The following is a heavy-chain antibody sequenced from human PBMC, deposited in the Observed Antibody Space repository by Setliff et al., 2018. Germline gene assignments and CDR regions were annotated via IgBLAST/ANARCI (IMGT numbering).Heavy chain of an antibody. CDR1: GFTFSTYR. Sequence: GGSLRLSCAASGFTFSTYRMHWVRQATGKGLEWVAVIWGDGGTKYHADSVKGRFTISRDNSKNTLYLQMNSLRPEDTAVYYCARTCSGSGYYAGLESWGQGTPVTVSS. J-gene: IGHJ4*02. D-gene: IGHD2-15*01. CDR3: ARTCSGSGYYAGLES. V-gene: IGHV3-33*08. CDR2: IWGDGGTK.